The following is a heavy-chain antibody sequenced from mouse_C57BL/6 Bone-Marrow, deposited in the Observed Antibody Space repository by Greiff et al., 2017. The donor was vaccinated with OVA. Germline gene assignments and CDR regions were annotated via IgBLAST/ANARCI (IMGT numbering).Heavy chain of an antibody. V-gene: IGHV1-81*01. CDR3: ASRRGRRWYFDV. CDR1: GYTFTSYG. CDR2: VYPRSGNT. D-gene: IGHD1-2*01. Sequence: VQLQQSGAELARPGASVKLSCKASGYTFTSYGISWVKQRTGQGLEWIGEVYPRSGNTYYNEKFKGKATLTADKSSSTAYMELRSLTSEDSAVYFCASRRGRRWYFDVWGTGTTVTVSS. J-gene: IGHJ1*03.